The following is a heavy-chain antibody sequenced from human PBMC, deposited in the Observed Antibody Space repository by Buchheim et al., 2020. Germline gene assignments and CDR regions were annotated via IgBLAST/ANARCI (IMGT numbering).Heavy chain of an antibody. CDR2: INPSGGST. V-gene: IGHV1-46*03. Sequence: QVQLVQSGAEVKKPGASVQASCKASGYTFTSFYIHWVRQAPGQGLEWMGIINPSGGSTSYAQKFQGRVTMTRDTSTSTVYMDLSSLRSEDTAVYYCARDPPAYYDFWSGYPSNYGMDVWGQGTT. J-gene: IGHJ6*02. CDR1: GYTFTSFY. D-gene: IGHD3-3*01. CDR3: ARDPPAYYDFWSGYPSNYGMDV.